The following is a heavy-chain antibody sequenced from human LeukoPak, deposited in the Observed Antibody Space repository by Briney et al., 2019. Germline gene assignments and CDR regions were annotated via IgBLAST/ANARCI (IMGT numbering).Heavy chain of an antibody. D-gene: IGHD2-2*01. CDR1: GFTFSRYW. Sequence: GGSLRLSCAASGFTFSRYWMSWVRQAPGKGLEWVANIKRDGSEKYYVDSVKGRFTISRDNAKNSLYLQMNSLRAEDTAFYHCARVHRYASSWDSLDYWGQGTLVTVSS. CDR3: ARVHRYASSWDSLDY. J-gene: IGHJ4*02. V-gene: IGHV3-7*03. CDR2: IKRDGSEK.